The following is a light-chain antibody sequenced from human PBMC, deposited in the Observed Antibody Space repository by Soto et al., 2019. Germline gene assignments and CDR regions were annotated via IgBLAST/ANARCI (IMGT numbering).Light chain of an antibody. Sequence: EIVMTQSPATLSVSPGERATPSCRASQSVSSNLAWYQQKPGQAPRLLIYGASTRATGIPARFSGSGSGTEFTLTISSLQSEDFAVYYCQQYNNWPPGTFGQGTKWIS. CDR1: QSVSSN. J-gene: IGKJ1*01. V-gene: IGKV3-15*01. CDR3: QQYNNWPPGT. CDR2: GAS.